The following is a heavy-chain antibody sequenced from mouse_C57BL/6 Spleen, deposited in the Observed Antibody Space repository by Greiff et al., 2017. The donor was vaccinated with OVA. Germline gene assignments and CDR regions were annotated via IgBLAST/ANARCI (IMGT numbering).Heavy chain of an antibody. V-gene: IGHV3-6*01. D-gene: IGHD2-2*01. CDR2: ISYDGSN. J-gene: IGHJ3*01. CDR3: AREGMVTTSY. Sequence: EVKLQESGPGLVKPSQSLSLTCSVTGYSITSGYYWNWIRQFPGNKLEWMGYISYDGSNNYNPSLKNRISITRDTSKNQFFLKLNSVTTEDTATYYCAREGMVTTSYWGQGTLVTVSA. CDR1: GYSITSGYY.